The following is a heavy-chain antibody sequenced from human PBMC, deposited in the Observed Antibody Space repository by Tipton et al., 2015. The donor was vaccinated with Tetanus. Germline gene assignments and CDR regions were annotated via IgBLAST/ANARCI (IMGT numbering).Heavy chain of an antibody. V-gene: IGHV4-30-4*01. CDR3: ARGYPTLEWLTNWFGP. CDR1: GGSISSGDYY. D-gene: IGHD3-3*01. J-gene: IGHJ5*02. CDR2: IYYSGST. Sequence: TLSLTCTVSGGSISSGDYYWSWIRQPPGKGLEWIGYIYYSGSTYYNPSLKSRVTISVDTSKNQFSLKLSSVTAADTAVYYCARGYPTLEWLTNWFGPWGQGTLVTVSS.